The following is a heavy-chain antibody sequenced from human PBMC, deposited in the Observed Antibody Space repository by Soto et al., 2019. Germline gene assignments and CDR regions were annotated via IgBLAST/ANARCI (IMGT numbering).Heavy chain of an antibody. J-gene: IGHJ4*02. CDR2: MYHSGST. D-gene: IGHD5-18*01. Sequence: PSETLSLTCAVSGGSISSGGYSWSWIRQPPGKGLEWIGYMYHSGSTYYNPSLKSRVTISIDRSKNQFSLKLSSVTAADTAVYYCARGRGDTAMAWYYWGQGTLVTVSS. CDR3: ARGRGDTAMAWYY. CDR1: GGSISSGGYS. V-gene: IGHV4-30-2*02.